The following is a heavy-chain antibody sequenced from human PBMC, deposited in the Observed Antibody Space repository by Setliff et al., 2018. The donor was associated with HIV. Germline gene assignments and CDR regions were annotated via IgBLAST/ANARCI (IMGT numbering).Heavy chain of an antibody. V-gene: IGHV4-38-2*01. Sequence: PSETLSLTCAVSNYSISSGYYWGWIRQSPGKGLEWIGSMYHSGSTYSNPSLKSRVTMSLDTSKNQFSLELSSVTAADTAIFYCARHSGGDQLLREFDYWGQGTLVTVSS. D-gene: IGHD2-2*01. CDR3: ARHSGGDQLLREFDY. CDR1: NYSISSGYY. J-gene: IGHJ4*02. CDR2: MYHSGST.